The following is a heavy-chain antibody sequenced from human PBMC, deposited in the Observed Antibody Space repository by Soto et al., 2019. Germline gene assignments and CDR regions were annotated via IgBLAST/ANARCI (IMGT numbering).Heavy chain of an antibody. D-gene: IGHD3-3*01. CDR1: GFTFSSYG. J-gene: IGHJ5*02. CDR3: AKDRLASAGVARFDP. CDR2: ISGSGVNT. V-gene: IGHV3-23*01. Sequence: GGSLRLSCAASGFTFSSYGMSWVRQTPGLGLERVSTISGSGVNTYYADAVKGRFTISRDNSGNMLFLQMDSLRADDTAVYYCAKDRLASAGVARFDPWGQGTLVTVSS.